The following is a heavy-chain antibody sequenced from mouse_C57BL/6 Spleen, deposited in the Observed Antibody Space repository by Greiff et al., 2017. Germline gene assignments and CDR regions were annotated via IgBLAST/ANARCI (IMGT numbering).Heavy chain of an antibody. V-gene: IGHV14-3*01. CDR1: GFNIKNTY. J-gene: IGHJ1*03. D-gene: IGHD1-1*01. CDR3: ATSYDSSPYWYFDV. CDR2: IGPANGNT. Sequence: VQLQQSVAELVRPGASVKLSCTASGFNIKNTYMHWVKQRPEQGLEWIGRIGPANGNTKYAPKIQGTATITADTSSNTAYLLLSRLTSEDTSIYYCATSYDSSPYWYFDVWGTGTTVTVSS.